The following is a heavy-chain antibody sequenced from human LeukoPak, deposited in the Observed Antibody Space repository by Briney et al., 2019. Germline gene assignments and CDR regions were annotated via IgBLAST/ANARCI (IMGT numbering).Heavy chain of an antibody. J-gene: IGHJ6*03. Sequence: AETLSLTCAVYGGSFSGYYWSWIRQPPGKGLEWIGEINHSGSTNYNPSLKSRVTISVDTSKNQFSLKLSSVTAADTAVYYCARLSTYPYYYYYMDVWGKGTTVTVSS. CDR2: INHSGST. V-gene: IGHV4-34*01. CDR3: ARLSTYPYYYYYMDV. D-gene: IGHD2-21*01. CDR1: GGSFSGYY.